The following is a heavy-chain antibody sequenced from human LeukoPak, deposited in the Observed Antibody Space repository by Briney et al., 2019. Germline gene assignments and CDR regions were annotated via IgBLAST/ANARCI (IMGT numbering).Heavy chain of an antibody. Sequence: GGSLRLSCTASGFSFSSYAMSWVRRAPGKGLEWVSTPSGSGITTYYADSVKGRFTISRDNSKNTLYLQMNSLRAEDTAVYYCAKGIYSSGWSYFDYWGHGTLVTVSS. V-gene: IGHV3-23*01. J-gene: IGHJ4*01. D-gene: IGHD6-19*01. CDR1: GFSFSSYA. CDR2: PSGSGITT. CDR3: AKGIYSSGWSYFDY.